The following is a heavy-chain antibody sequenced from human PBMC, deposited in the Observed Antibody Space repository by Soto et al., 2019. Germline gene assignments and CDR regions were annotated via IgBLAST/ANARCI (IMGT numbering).Heavy chain of an antibody. CDR3: AKGRGAFDY. Sequence: EVQLLESGGGLVQPGGSLRLSCAASGFAFSSYAMSWVRQAPGKGLEWVSAVSDSGSNTYYADSVKGRFTIFRDNSKNTLYLQMNSLRAEDTAVYYCAKGRGAFDYWGQGTLVTVSS. CDR1: GFAFSSYA. CDR2: VSDSGSNT. V-gene: IGHV3-23*01. J-gene: IGHJ4*02.